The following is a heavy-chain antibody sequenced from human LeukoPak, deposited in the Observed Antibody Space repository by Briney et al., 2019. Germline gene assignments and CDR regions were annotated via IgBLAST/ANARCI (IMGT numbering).Heavy chain of an antibody. CDR1: GFTFDDYA. CDR3: AKDGSGGEGFDY. Sequence: GGSLRLSCAASGFTFDDYAMHWGRQAPGKGLEWVSGISWNSGSIGYADSVKGRFTISRDNAKNSLYLQMNSLRAEGTALYYCAKDGSGGEGFDYWGQGTLVTVSS. V-gene: IGHV3-9*01. CDR2: ISWNSGSI. D-gene: IGHD3-10*01. J-gene: IGHJ4*02.